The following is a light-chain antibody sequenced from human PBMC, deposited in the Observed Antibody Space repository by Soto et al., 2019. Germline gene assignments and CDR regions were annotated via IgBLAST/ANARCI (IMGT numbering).Light chain of an antibody. Sequence: DIQMPQSPSSVSASVGVRVTITCRASQGINSFLVWYQQKPGKAPKVLIYAASTLQPGVPSRFSGSGSGTDFTLTISSLQPEDFATYYCQQANRFPLAFGGGTKVDIK. CDR1: QGINSF. J-gene: IGKJ4*01. V-gene: IGKV1-12*01. CDR2: AAS. CDR3: QQANRFPLA.